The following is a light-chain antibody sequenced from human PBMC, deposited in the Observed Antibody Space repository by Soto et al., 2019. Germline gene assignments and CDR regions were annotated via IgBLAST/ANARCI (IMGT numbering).Light chain of an antibody. J-gene: IGLJ3*02. CDR2: EAT. CDR3: CSYAGSSTWG. Sequence: QSALTQPVAVSGSPGQSITISCTGTSSDFGNYNFVSWYQQSPGNAPKLMIYEATKRPSGVSNRFSGSKSGNTASLTISGLQAEDEADYYCCSYAGSSTWGFGGGTKLTVL. V-gene: IGLV2-23*01. CDR1: SSDFGNYNF.